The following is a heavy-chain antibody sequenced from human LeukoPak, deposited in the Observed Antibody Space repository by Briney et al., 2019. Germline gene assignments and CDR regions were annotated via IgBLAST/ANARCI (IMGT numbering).Heavy chain of an antibody. J-gene: IGHJ5*02. CDR3: ASSYAVEMATTGP. Sequence: SETLSLTCTVSGGSISSSSYYWGWIRQPPGKGLEWIGSIYYSGSTYYNPSLKSRVTISVDTSKNQFSLKLSSVTAADTAVYYCASSYAVEMATTGPWGQGTLVTVSS. V-gene: IGHV4-39*01. CDR1: GGSISSSSYY. D-gene: IGHD5-24*01. CDR2: IYYSGST.